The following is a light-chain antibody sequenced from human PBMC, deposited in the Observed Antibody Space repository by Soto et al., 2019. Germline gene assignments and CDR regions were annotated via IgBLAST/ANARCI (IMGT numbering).Light chain of an antibody. CDR1: SSDLGGYNF. Sequence: QSVLTQPASVSGSPGQSITISCTGTSSDLGGYNFVSWYQHHPGKAPKLMIYQVSNRPSGVSNRFSGSKSGNTASLTISGLQAEDEADYYCCSYTSSSPYVFGTGTKSPS. J-gene: IGLJ1*01. CDR3: CSYTSSSPYV. CDR2: QVS. V-gene: IGLV2-14*01.